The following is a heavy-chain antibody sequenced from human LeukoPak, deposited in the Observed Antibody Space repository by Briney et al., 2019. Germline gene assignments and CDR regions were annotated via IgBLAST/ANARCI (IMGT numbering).Heavy chain of an antibody. CDR1: GYTFTSYG. D-gene: IGHD3/OR15-3a*01. J-gene: IGHJ4*02. CDR2: ISGYNGNT. CDR3: ARDSYDFLTGRYSGSGGDY. V-gene: IGHV1-18*01. Sequence: APVKPSCKASGYTFTSYGISWVRQAPGRGLEWRGWISGYNGNTHYAQQLQGRVTMTTDTSTSTVYTELRTLRSDDTAVYYCARDSYDFLTGRYSGSGGDYWGQGTLVTVSS.